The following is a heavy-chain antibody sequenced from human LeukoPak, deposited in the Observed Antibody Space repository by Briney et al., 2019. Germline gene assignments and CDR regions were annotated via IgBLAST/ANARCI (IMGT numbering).Heavy chain of an antibody. Sequence: GESLKISCKGSGYSFTSYWISWVRQMPGKGLEWMGRIDPSDSYTNYSPSFQGHVTLSADKSISTAYLQWSSLKASDTAMYYCARHDRKFGGVIGELDYWGQGTLVTVSS. CDR1: GYSFTSYW. V-gene: IGHV5-10-1*01. D-gene: IGHD3-16*02. J-gene: IGHJ4*02. CDR3: ARHDRKFGGVIGELDY. CDR2: IDPSDSYT.